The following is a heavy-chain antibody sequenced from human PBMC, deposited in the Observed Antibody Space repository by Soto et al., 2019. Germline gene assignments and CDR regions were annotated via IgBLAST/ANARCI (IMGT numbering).Heavy chain of an antibody. J-gene: IGHJ6*02. V-gene: IGHV3-30*01. CDR3: ARDISYDASSGYSDKGMDV. CDR1: GFNFDKYA. CDR2: ISLDGTEK. Sequence: QVQLVESGGGVVQPGRSLRLFCAASGFNFDKYAFHWVRQVPGKGLEWVAVISLDGTEKYADSVRGRLTISRDNSKNTVKLQVNSLRTEDAAVYCCARDISYDASSGYSDKGMDVWDQGTTVTVPS. D-gene: IGHD3-22*01.